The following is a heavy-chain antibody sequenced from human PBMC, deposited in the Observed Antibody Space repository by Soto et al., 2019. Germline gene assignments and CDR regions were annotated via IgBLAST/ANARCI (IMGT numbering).Heavy chain of an antibody. CDR2: ISAYNGNT. Sequence: ASVKVSCKASGYTFTSYGISWVRQAPGQRLEKMGKISAYNGNTNYAQKLQGRVTMTTDTSTSTAYMKLRSLRSDDTAVYYCARDLQYYDFWSGYYNYYYYMDVWGQGTMVTVSS. V-gene: IGHV1-18*01. CDR1: GYTFTSYG. D-gene: IGHD3-3*01. CDR3: ARDLQYYDFWSGYYNYYYYMDV. J-gene: IGHJ6*03.